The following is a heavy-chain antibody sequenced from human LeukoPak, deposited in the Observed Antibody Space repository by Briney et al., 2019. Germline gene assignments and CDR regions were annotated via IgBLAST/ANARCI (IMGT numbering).Heavy chain of an antibody. D-gene: IGHD3-9*01. CDR1: GYTFTTHG. V-gene: IGHV1-2*06. CDR3: ARGGGLRYFDWLPDY. Sequence: ASVKVSCKASGYTFTTHGITWVRQAPGQGLEWMGRINPNSGGTNYAQKFQGRVTMTRDTSISTAYMELSRLRSDDTAVYYCARGGGLRYFDWLPDYWGQGILVTVSS. CDR2: INPNSGGT. J-gene: IGHJ4*02.